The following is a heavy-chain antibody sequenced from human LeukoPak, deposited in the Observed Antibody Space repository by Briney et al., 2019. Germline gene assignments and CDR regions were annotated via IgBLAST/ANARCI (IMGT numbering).Heavy chain of an antibody. V-gene: IGHV4-4*07. D-gene: IGHD3-10*01. CDR2: INTSGNT. CDR3: AGLIRGVVY. Sequence: SETLSLTCTVSGGSISSYYWSWVRQPAGKGLEWIGRINTSGNTSYKPSLKSRVTISVDTSKNQFSLKLNSVTATDTAVYYCAGLIRGVVYWGQGALVTVSS. CDR1: GGSISSYY. J-gene: IGHJ4*02.